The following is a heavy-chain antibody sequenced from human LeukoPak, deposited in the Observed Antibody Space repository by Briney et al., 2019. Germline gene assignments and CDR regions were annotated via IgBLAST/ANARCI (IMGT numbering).Heavy chain of an antibody. CDR1: GFTFSVYW. CDR3: ARDPQYCAGDCHYGRFDY. J-gene: IGHJ4*02. V-gene: IGHV3-7*01. CDR2: IKQDGSEK. D-gene: IGHD2-21*02. Sequence: PGGSLRLSCAASGFTFSVYWMTWVRQAPGKGLEWVANIKQDGSEKYYVDSVKGRFTISRDNAKNSLYLQMNSLRAEDTAVYYCARDPQYCAGDCHYGRFDYRGQGTLVTVSS.